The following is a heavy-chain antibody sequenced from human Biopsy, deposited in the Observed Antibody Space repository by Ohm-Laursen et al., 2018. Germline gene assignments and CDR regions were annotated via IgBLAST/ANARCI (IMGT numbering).Heavy chain of an antibody. Sequence: TQTLTLTCDFSGFSLSARGMCVSWIRQPPGKALEWLARIDWDDYKDYSVSLKDRLTISKATSENQVVLTMTNTDPADTGTYFCAWTPIAIFSAGLVYRHRRHLQGMDVWGQGTAVTVSS. J-gene: IGHJ6*02. CDR1: GFSLSARGMC. V-gene: IGHV2-70*11. D-gene: IGHD6-13*01. CDR2: IDWDDYK. CDR3: AWTPIAIFSAGLVYRHRRHLQGMDV.